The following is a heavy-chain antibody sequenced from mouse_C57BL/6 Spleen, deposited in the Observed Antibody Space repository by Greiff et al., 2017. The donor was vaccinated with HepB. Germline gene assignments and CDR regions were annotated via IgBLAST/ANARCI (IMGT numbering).Heavy chain of an antibody. CDR1: GYAFSSSW. J-gene: IGHJ2*01. D-gene: IGHD1-1*01. CDR3: ARSEYYGSSYGSFDY. CDR2: IYPGDGDT. V-gene: IGHV1-82*01. Sequence: VKLQESGPELVKPGASVKISCKASGYAFSSSWMNWVKQRPGKGLEWIGRIYPGDGDTNYNGKFKGKATLTADKSSSTAYMQLSSLTSEDSAVYFCARSEYYGSSYGSFDYWGQGTTLTVSS.